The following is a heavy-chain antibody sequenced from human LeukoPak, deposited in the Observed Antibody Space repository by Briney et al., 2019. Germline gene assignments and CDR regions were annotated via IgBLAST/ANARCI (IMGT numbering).Heavy chain of an antibody. J-gene: IGHJ5*02. CDR3: ARGFRSDRFNWFDP. D-gene: IGHD2-21*02. Sequence: GASVKVSCKASGYTFSGEYMHWVRQAPGHGLEWMACINANTGDTNYAQNFQGRVTVTRDTSINTAYMELNSLRSDDTAIYYCARGFRSDRFNWFDPWGPGTLVTVSS. CDR1: GYTFSGEY. CDR2: INANTGDT. V-gene: IGHV1-2*02.